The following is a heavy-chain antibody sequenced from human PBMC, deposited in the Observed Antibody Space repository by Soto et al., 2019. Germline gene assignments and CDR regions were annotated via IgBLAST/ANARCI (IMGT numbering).Heavy chain of an antibody. J-gene: IGHJ6*02. Sequence: SETLSLTCTVSGGSISSYYWSWIRQPPGKGLEWIGYIYYSGNTNYNPSLKSRVTISIDKSENQFSLKLSSVTAADTAVYYCATYCITTRCYYGMDVWGQGTTVTVSS. CDR2: IYYSGNT. CDR3: ATYCITTRCYYGMDV. CDR1: GGSISSYY. V-gene: IGHV4-59*12. D-gene: IGHD2-2*01.